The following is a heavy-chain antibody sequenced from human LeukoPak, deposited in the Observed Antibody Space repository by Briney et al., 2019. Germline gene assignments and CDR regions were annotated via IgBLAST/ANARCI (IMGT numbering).Heavy chain of an antibody. D-gene: IGHD6-19*01. CDR1: GGSISSYY. CDR2: INHSGST. Sequence: SETLSLTCTVSGGSISSYYWSWIRQPAGKGLEWIGEINHSGSTNYNPSLKSRVTISVDTSKNQFSLKLSSVTAADTAVYYCARDGVAGFVYWGQRTLVTVSS. V-gene: IGHV4-34*01. J-gene: IGHJ4*02. CDR3: ARDGVAGFVY.